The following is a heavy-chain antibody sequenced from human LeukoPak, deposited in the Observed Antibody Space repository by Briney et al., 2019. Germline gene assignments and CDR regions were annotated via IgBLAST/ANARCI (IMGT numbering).Heavy chain of an antibody. V-gene: IGHV1-2*02. CDR3: ARDQGTSSSWLPFGQDYYYYYGMDV. Sequence: GASVKVSCKASGYTFTGYYMHWVRQAPGQGLEWMGWINPNSGGTNYAQKFQGRVTMTRDTSISTAYMELSRLRSDDTAVYYCARDQGTSSSWLPFGQDYYYYYGMDVWGQGTTVTVSS. CDR1: GYTFTGYY. CDR2: INPNSGGT. J-gene: IGHJ6*02. D-gene: IGHD6-13*01.